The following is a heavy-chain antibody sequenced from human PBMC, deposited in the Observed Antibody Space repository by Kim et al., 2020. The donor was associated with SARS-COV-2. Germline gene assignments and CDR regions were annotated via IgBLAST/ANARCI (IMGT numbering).Heavy chain of an antibody. V-gene: IGHV5-10-1*01. CDR3: ARDGGHSLVWYFDL. D-gene: IGHD2-15*01. J-gene: IGHJ2*01. CDR1: GFSLTSYW. Sequence: GESLKISCQGSGFSLTSYWINWVRQMPGKGLEWMGRIDPDDSYAYYNPSFQGHVTMSVDKSTSTAYLQWSGLKASDTAMYYCARDGGHSLVWYFDLWGRGTRVTVSS. CDR2: IDPDDSYA.